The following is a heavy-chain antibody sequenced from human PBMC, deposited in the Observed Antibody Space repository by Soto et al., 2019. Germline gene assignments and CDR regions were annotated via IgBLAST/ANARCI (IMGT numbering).Heavy chain of an antibody. V-gene: IGHV3-23*01. J-gene: IGHJ6*02. D-gene: IGHD2-15*01. CDR1: GFTFSNYA. CDR3: AKDLGGNPAKTQFYFGMDV. CDR2: ISGSGGST. Sequence: GGSLRLSCAASGFTFSNYAMDWVRQAPGKGLEWVSVISGSGGSTYYADSVKGRFTISRDNFRNTLYLQMNSLRVEDTVIYYCAKDLGGNPAKTQFYFGMDVWGQGTTVTVSS.